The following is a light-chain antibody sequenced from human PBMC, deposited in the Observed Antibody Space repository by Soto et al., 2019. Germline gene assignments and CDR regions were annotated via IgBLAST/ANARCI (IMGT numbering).Light chain of an antibody. CDR3: QQRGNWSIT. CDR2: DAS. V-gene: IGKV3-11*01. CDR1: QTISSY. J-gene: IGKJ5*01. Sequence: VLTQSPATLSLSPGQRATLSCRASQTISSYLAWYQHKPGQAPRLLIYDASNRATGIPARFSGSGSGTDFTLTLSSLEPEDSAVYYCQQRGNWSITFGQGTRLEI.